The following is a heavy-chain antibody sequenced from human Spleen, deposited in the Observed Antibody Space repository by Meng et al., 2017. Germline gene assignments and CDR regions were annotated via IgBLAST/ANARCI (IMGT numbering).Heavy chain of an antibody. Sequence: GESLKISCAASGFTVSHNYMSWVRQAPGKGLEWVSVIYSGCYTYYGDSVKGRFTISRDNSRNTLDLQMNSLRAEDTALYYCAKVYYDSSLVYYYGMDVWGQGTTVTVSS. CDR2: IYSGCYT. D-gene: IGHD3-22*01. J-gene: IGHJ6*02. V-gene: IGHV3-53*05. CDR3: AKVYYDSSLVYYYGMDV. CDR1: GFTVSHNY.